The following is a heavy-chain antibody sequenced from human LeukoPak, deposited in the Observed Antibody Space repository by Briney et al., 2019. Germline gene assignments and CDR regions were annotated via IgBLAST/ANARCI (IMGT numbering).Heavy chain of an antibody. V-gene: IGHV4-39*07. Sequence: SETLSLTCTVSGGSISSSSYYWGWIRQPPGKGLEWIGSIYYSGSTYYNPSLKSRVTISVDTSKNQFSLKLSSVTAADTAVYYCATPLSYYDSSDYWGQGTLVTVSS. CDR1: GGSISSSSYY. D-gene: IGHD3-22*01. J-gene: IGHJ4*02. CDR2: IYYSGST. CDR3: ATPLSYYDSSDY.